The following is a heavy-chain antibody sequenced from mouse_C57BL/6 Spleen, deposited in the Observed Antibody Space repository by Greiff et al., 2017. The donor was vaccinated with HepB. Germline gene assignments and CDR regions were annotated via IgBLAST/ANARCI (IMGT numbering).Heavy chain of an antibody. CDR3: ARHEDRRLRRYAMDY. CDR1: GYTFTEYT. V-gene: IGHV1-62-2*01. Sequence: VKLLESGAELVKPGASVKLSCKASGYTFTEYTIHWVKQRSGQGLEWIGWFYPGSGSIKYNEKFKDKATLTADKSSSTVYMELSRLTSEDSAVYFCARHEDRRLRRYAMDYWGQGTSVTVSS. CDR2: FYPGSGSI. J-gene: IGHJ4*01. D-gene: IGHD2-4*01.